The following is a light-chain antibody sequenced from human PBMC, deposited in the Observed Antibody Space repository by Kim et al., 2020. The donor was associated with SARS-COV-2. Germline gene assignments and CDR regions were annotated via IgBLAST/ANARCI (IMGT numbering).Light chain of an antibody. CDR3: AAWDDSLSGSWV. CDR2: SNS. CDR1: SSNIGTHF. V-gene: IGLV1-47*02. J-gene: IGLJ3*02. Sequence: QSVLTQPPSASGSPGQRVTISCSGSSSNIGTHFVFWYQQLPGTAPKLLIYSNSQRPSGVPDRFSGSRSGTSASLAISGLRSEDEADYYCAAWDDSLSGSWVFGGGTQLTVL.